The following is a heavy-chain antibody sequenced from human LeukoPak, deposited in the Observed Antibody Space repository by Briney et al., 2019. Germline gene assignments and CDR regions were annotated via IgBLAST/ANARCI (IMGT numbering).Heavy chain of an antibody. D-gene: IGHD3-3*01. CDR3: ARASRWKVTIFGVAQIFDY. J-gene: IGHJ4*02. CDR2: INHSGST. V-gene: IGHV4-34*01. Sequence: PSETLSLTCAVYGGSFSGYYWSWIRQPPGKGLEWIGEINHSGSTNYNPSLKSRVTISVDTSKNQFSLKLSSVTAADTAVYYCARASRWKVTIFGVAQIFDYWGQGTLVTVSP. CDR1: GGSFSGYY.